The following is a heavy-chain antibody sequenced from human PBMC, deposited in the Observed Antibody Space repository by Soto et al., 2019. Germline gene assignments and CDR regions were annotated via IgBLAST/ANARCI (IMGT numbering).Heavy chain of an antibody. CDR3: VDGNYFEY. Sequence: SETLSLTCTVSGGSISSSSYYCGWILHPPGKGLEWIGSIYYSGSTYYNPSLKSRVTISVDTSKNQFSLKLSSVTAADTAVYYCVDGNYFEYWGQGTMVTVSS. J-gene: IGHJ4*02. CDR1: GGSISSSSYY. CDR2: IYYSGST. V-gene: IGHV4-39*01. D-gene: IGHD4-17*01.